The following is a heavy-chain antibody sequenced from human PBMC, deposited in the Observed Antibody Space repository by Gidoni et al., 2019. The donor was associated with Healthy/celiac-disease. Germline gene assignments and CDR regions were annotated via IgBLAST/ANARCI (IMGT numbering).Heavy chain of an antibody. D-gene: IGHD3-22*01. CDR2: IIPIVGTA. Sequence: QVQLVQSGAEVKKPGSSVQVSCQASGGTLRSYAISWVRPAPGQGLEWMGGIIPIVGTANYVQKFQGRVTITADECTSTAYMDLSSLRPEDTAVYYCAREDSSGYLLDYWGQGTLVTVSS. V-gene: IGHV1-69*01. CDR1: GGTLRSYA. CDR3: AREDSSGYLLDY. J-gene: IGHJ4*02.